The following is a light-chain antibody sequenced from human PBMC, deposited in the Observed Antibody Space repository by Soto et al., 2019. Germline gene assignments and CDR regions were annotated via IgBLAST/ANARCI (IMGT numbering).Light chain of an antibody. CDR1: SSNIGSNT. V-gene: IGLV1-44*01. J-gene: IGLJ2*01. CDR2: GNN. CDR3: AAWDDSLTGMV. Sequence: QSVPTQPPAASGTPGQRVTISCSGSSSNIGSNTVSWYQQLPGTAPKLLIYGNNQRPSGVPDRFSVSESGTSASLAITGLQSDDEADYYCAAWDDSLTGMVFGGGTKVTVL.